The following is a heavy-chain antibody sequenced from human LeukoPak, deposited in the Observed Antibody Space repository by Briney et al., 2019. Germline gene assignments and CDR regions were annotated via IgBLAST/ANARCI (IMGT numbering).Heavy chain of an antibody. D-gene: IGHD3-22*01. Sequence: PGGSLRLSCAASGFTFSDYYMSWIRQAPGKGLEWVSYISSSGSTIYYADSVKGRFTISRDNTKNSLYLQMSRLRAEDTAVYYCGRVLSGNGYDKMDVWGQGTTVTVSS. J-gene: IGHJ6*02. CDR2: ISSSGSTI. CDR3: GRVLSGNGYDKMDV. CDR1: GFTFSDYY. V-gene: IGHV3-11*04.